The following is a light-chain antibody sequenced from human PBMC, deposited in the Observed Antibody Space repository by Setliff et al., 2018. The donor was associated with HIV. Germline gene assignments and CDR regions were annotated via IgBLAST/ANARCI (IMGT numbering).Light chain of an antibody. J-gene: IGLJ3*02. Sequence: QSALTQPASVSGSPGQSITISCTGTSSDVGSYDLVSWYQLHPGRAPKLLIYEVTNRPSGMSIRFSGSKSGNTASLTISGLQAEDEGDYYCSSYTRTNIWVFGGGTKVTVL. CDR1: SSDVGSYDL. CDR3: SSYTRTNIWV. CDR2: EVT. V-gene: IGLV2-14*02.